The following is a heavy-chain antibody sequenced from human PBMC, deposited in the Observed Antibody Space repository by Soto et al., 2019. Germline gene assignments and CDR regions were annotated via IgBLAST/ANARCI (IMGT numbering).Heavy chain of an antibody. CDR2: IYYSGST. CDR1: GGSVSSSSYY. J-gene: IGHJ4*02. D-gene: IGHD3-3*01. CDR3: ARRHRITTFGVVTQDY. V-gene: IGHV4-39*01. Sequence: SETLSLSCTVSGGSVSSSSYYGGWIHQPPGKGLEWIGSIYYSGSTYYNPSLKSRVTISVDTSKNQFSLKLSSVTAADTAVYYCARRHRITTFGVVTQDYWGQGTLVTVSS.